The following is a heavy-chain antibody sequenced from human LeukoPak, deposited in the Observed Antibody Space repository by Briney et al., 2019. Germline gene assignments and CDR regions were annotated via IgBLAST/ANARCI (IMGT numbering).Heavy chain of an antibody. CDR1: GYTFTNSW. CDR3: ARQDTAMVNAFDI. CDR2: LHPDDSDA. J-gene: IGHJ3*02. D-gene: IGHD5-18*01. V-gene: IGHV5-51*01. Sequence: GESLKISCKDSGYTFTNSWIGWVRQMPGKGLEWMGILHPDDSDATYSPSFQGQVTSSADKSISTAYLQWSSLKASDTAMYYCARQDTAMVNAFDIWGQGTMVTVSS.